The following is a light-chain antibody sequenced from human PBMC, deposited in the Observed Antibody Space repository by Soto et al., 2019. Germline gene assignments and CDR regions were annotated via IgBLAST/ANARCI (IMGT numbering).Light chain of an antibody. CDR2: AAS. J-gene: IGKJ1*01. CDR1: QGIRND. CDR3: QQSYSTPWT. V-gene: IGKV1-39*01. Sequence: DIQMTPSPSALAASVVDRVTITCRASQGIRNDLGCYQQKPGKAPKLLIYAASSLQSGVPSRFSGSGSGTDFTLTISSLQPEDFATYYCQQSYSTPWTFGQGTKVDIK.